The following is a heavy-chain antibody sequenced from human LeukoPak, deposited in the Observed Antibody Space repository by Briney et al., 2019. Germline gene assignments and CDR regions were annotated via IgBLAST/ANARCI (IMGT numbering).Heavy chain of an antibody. J-gene: IGHJ3*02. CDR2: IRYDGSNK. V-gene: IGHV3-30*02. D-gene: IGHD6-19*01. Sequence: PGGSLRLSCAASGFTFSSYGMHWVRQAPGKGLEWVAFIRYDGSNKYYADSAKGRFTISRDNSKNTLYLQMNSLRAEDTAVYYCARSIAVRSRSLNAFDIWGQGTMVTVSS. CDR3: ARSIAVRSRSLNAFDI. CDR1: GFTFSSYG.